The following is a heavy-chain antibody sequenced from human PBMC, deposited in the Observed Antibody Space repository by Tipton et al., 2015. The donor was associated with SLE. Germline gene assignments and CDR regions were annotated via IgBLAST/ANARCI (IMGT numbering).Heavy chain of an antibody. CDR2: ISSSGSTI. CDR1: GFTFSSYE. D-gene: IGHD4-17*01. Sequence: SLRLSCAASGFTFSSYEMNWVRQAPGKGLEWVSYISSSGSTIYYADSVKGRFTISRDNAKNSLYLQMNSLRAEDTAVYYCANVGGYGDFDYWGQGTLVTVSS. J-gene: IGHJ4*02. V-gene: IGHV3-48*03. CDR3: ANVGGYGDFDY.